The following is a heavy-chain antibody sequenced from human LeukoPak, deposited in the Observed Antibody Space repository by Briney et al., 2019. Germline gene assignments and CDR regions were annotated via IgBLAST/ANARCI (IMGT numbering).Heavy chain of an antibody. CDR3: AKDDSIVGATDWFDP. J-gene: IGHJ5*02. CDR2: ISGSGGST. V-gene: IGHV3-23*01. Sequence: PGGSLRLSCAASGFTFSSYSMNWVRQAPGKGLEWVSGISGSGGSTYHADSVKGRFTVSRDNSKNTLYLQMNSLRAEDTAVYYCAKDDSIVGATDWFDPWGQGTLVTVSS. CDR1: GFTFSSYS. D-gene: IGHD1-26*01.